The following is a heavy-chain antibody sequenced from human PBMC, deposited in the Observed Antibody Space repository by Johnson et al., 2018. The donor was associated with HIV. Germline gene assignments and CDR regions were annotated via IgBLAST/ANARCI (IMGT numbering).Heavy chain of an antibody. Sequence: VQLVESGGGLVQPGGSLRLSCAASGFTFINAWMTWVRQAPGKGLEWVGRIKSKTAGGAIDYAATVKGNLPISEDVSTIPLFLQMNSLKTEDTAVYYCTTTTVIKATGGSRPLDIWGQGTMVTVSS. CDR1: GFTFINAW. D-gene: IGHD2-15*01. CDR2: IKSKTAGGAI. CDR3: TTTTVIKATGGSRPLDI. V-gene: IGHV3-15*01. J-gene: IGHJ3*02.